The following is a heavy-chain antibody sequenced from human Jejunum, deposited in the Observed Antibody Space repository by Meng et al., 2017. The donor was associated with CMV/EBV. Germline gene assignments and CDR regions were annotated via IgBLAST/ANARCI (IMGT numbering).Heavy chain of an antibody. Sequence: SSYAMNWVRQPPGKGLEWIGSIYYTGSTYYNPSLKSRVTISLDGSQNQFSLRLTSVTAADTAVYYCATHYDFWTGYLDYWGRGMLVTVSS. J-gene: IGHJ4*02. D-gene: IGHD3/OR15-3a*01. CDR3: ATHYDFWTGYLDY. CDR2: IYYTGST. V-gene: IGHV4-39*07. CDR1: SSYA.